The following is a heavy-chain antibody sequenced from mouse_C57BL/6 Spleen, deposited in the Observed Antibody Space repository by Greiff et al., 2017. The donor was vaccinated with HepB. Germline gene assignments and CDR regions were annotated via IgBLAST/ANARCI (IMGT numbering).Heavy chain of an antibody. V-gene: IGHV5-12*01. D-gene: IGHD2-3*01. CDR2: ISNGGGST. J-gene: IGHJ4*01. CDR3: ARRMGGGYAMDY. CDR1: GFTFSDYY. Sequence: EVKLEESGGGLVQPGGSLKLSCAASGFTFSDYYMYWVRQTPEKRLEWVAYISNGGGSTYYPDTVKGRFTISRDNAKNTLYLQMSRLKSEDTAMYYCARRMGGGYAMDYWGQGTSVTVSS.